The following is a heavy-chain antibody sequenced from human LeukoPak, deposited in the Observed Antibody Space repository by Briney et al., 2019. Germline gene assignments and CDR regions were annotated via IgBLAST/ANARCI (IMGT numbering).Heavy chain of an antibody. CDR3: GRVRGLNDY. J-gene: IGHJ4*02. CDR2: ISSSGSTI. Sequence: PGGCLRLSCAASGFAFSSYEMNWVRQGPGKGLEWVSYISSSGSTIYYADSVKGRFTISRDNAKNSLYLQMNSLRAEDTAVYYCGRVRGLNDYWGQGTLVTVSS. V-gene: IGHV3-48*03. CDR1: GFAFSSYE.